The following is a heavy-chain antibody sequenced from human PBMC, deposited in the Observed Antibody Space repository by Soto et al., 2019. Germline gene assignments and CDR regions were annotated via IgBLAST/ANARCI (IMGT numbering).Heavy chain of an antibody. J-gene: IGHJ5*02. D-gene: IGHD6-13*01. CDR1: GGSISSYY. Sequence: PSETLSLTCTVSGGSISSYYWSWIRQPPGKGLEWIGYIYYSGSTNYNPSLKSRVTISVDTSKNQFSLKLSSVTAADTAVYYCARGRLAAAGTRAWFDPWGQGTLVTVSS. CDR3: ARGRLAAAGTRAWFDP. V-gene: IGHV4-59*12. CDR2: IYYSGST.